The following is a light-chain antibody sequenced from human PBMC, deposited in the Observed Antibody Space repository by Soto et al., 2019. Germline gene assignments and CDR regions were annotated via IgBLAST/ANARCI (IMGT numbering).Light chain of an antibody. V-gene: IGLV2-14*01. CDR3: SSYTSSRDVV. J-gene: IGLJ2*01. CDR2: DVS. CDR1: SSDVGGYNY. Sequence: QSALTQPASVSGSPGQSITISCTGTSSDVGGYNYVSWYQQHPGKAPKLMIYDVSNRPSGVSNRFSGSKSSNTASLTISGLQAEDEADYYCSSYTSSRDVVFGGGTKVTVL.